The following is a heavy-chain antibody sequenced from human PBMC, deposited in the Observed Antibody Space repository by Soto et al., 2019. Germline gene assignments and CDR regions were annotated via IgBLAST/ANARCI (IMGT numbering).Heavy chain of an antibody. Sequence: GGSLRLSCAASGFTFISYGMHWVRQAPGKGLEWVALISYDGSDKDYADSVKGRFTISRDNSKNTLYMQMNNLRAEDTAIYYCARKGPPRDAFDIWGQGTIVTVSS. CDR3: ARKGPPRDAFDI. CDR2: ISYDGSDK. CDR1: GFTFISYG. V-gene: IGHV3-30-3*01. J-gene: IGHJ3*02.